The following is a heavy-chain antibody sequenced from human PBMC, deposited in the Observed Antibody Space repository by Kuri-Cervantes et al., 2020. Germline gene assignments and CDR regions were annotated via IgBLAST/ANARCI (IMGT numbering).Heavy chain of an antibody. CDR3: ARGGTTVTDYYFDY. D-gene: IGHD4-17*01. Sequence: SETLSLTCTVSGGSISSYYWSWIRQPPGKGLEWIGYTYYSGSTYYNPSLKSRLTISVDTSKNQFSLKLSSVTAADTAVYYCARGGTTVTDYYFDYWGQGALVTVSS. J-gene: IGHJ4*02. V-gene: IGHV4-30-4*08. CDR1: GGSISSYY. CDR2: TYYSGST.